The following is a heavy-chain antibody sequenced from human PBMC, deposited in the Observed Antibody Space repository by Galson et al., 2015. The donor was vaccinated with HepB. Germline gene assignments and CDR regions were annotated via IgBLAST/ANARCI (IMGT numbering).Heavy chain of an antibody. CDR2: ISYDAGNK. Sequence: SLRLSCAASGFTFNRNGMHWVRQAPGKGLEWVALISYDAGNKYYADSVKGRFTISRDNSKNTLYLQMNSLRAEDTAVYYCAKDYCTSCYFFDYWGQGILVTVSS. CDR3: AKDYCTSCYFFDY. V-gene: IGHV3-30*18. CDR1: GFTFNRNG. J-gene: IGHJ4*02. D-gene: IGHD2-2*01.